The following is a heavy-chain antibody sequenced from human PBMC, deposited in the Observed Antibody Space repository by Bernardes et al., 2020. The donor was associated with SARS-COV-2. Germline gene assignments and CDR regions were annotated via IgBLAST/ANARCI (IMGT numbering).Heavy chain of an antibody. Sequence: SESLSLTCAASGGSMSSYYWSWIRLPPGRGLEWIGCIFYSGSTNYNPSLKSRVAISVDTSRNHFSLDLSSVTAADTAVYYCTRSAFYDFWTGYYPDAFDFWGQGTVVSVSA. CDR1: GGSMSSYY. CDR2: IFYSGST. CDR3: TRSAFYDFWTGYYPDAFDF. J-gene: IGHJ3*01. D-gene: IGHD3-3*01. V-gene: IGHV4-59*01.